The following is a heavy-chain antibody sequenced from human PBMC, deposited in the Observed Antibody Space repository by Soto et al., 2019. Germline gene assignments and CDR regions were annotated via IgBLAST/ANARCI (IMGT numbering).Heavy chain of an antibody. CDR3: ARAGRFLEWLLIFDY. J-gene: IGHJ4*02. CDR1: GFTFSSYE. CDR2: ISSSGSTI. Sequence: PGGSLRLSCAVSGFTFSSYEMNWVRQAPGKGLEWVSYISSSGSTIYYADSVKGRFTISRDNAKSSLYLQMNSLRAEDTAVYYCARAGRFLEWLLIFDYWGQGTLVTVSS. V-gene: IGHV3-48*03. D-gene: IGHD3-3*01.